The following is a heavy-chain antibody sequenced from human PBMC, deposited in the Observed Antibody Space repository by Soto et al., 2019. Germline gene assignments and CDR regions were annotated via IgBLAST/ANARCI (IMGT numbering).Heavy chain of an antibody. Sequence: SETLSLTCAVSGYSISSSNWWGWIRQPPGKVLEWIGYIYYSGSTYYNPSLKSRVTMSVDTSKNQFSLKLSSVTAVDTAVYYCAKAAIANGGNFDYWGQGTLVTVSS. CDR1: GYSISSSNW. D-gene: IGHD2-15*01. V-gene: IGHV4-28*03. CDR2: IYYSGST. CDR3: AKAAIANGGNFDY. J-gene: IGHJ4*02.